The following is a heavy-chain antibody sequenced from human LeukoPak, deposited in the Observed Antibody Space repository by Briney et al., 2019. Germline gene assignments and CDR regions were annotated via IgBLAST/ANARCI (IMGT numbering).Heavy chain of an antibody. Sequence: SETLSLTCTVSGGSVSSGSYYWSWIRQPPGKGLEWIGYIYYSGSTNYNPPLKSRVTISVDTSKNQFSLKLSSVTAADTAVYYCARGHTGPFDYWGQGTLVTASS. CDR2: IYYSGST. D-gene: IGHD7-27*01. V-gene: IGHV4-61*01. CDR3: ARGHTGPFDY. CDR1: GGSVSSGSYY. J-gene: IGHJ4*02.